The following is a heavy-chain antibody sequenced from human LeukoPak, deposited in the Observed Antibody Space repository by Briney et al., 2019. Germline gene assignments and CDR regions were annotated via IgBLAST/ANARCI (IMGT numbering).Heavy chain of an antibody. D-gene: IGHD6-6*01. CDR3: ARGSSSSLIDY. V-gene: IGHV1-8*01. J-gene: IGHJ4*02. CDR2: MNPNSGNT. CDR1: GYTFTSYD. Sequence: ASVKVSCTASGYTFTSYDINWVRQATGQGLEWMGWMNPNSGNTGYAQKFQGRVTMTRNTSISTAYMELSSLRSEDTAMYYCARGSSSSLIDYWGQGTLVTVSS.